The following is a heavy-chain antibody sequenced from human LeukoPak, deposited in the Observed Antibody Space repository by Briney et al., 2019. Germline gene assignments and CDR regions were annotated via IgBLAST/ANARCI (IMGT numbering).Heavy chain of an antibody. Sequence: GGSLRLSCAASGFTFSSYGMHWVRQAPGKGLEWVAVIWYDGSNKYYADSVKGRFTISRDNAKNTLYLQMNSLRAEDTAVYYCAKGGATVIDYWGQGTLVTVSS. CDR3: AKGGATVIDY. V-gene: IGHV3-33*03. D-gene: IGHD4-17*01. J-gene: IGHJ4*02. CDR2: IWYDGSNK. CDR1: GFTFSSYG.